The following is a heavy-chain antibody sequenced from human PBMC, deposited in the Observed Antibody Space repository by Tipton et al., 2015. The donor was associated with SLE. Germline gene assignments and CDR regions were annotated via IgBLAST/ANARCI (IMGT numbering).Heavy chain of an antibody. CDR3: AREGSSSSWTNPFDH. V-gene: IGHV3-33*01. J-gene: IGHJ4*02. CDR2: TWSDGSDK. D-gene: IGHD6-13*01. CDR1: GYTFTSYG. Sequence: SGAEVKKPGASVKVSCKASGYTFTSYGISWVRQAPGKGLEWLSVTWSDGSDKHYADSVKGRFTISRDNSKNTVYLEMNSLRDEDTAIYYCAREGSSSSWTNPFDHWGRGTLVTVSS.